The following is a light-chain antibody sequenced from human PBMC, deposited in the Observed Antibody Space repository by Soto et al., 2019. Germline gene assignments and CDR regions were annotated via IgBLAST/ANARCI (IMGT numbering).Light chain of an antibody. Sequence: DIQLSQSPSFLSASVGDRVTITCRASQGISSYLAWYQQKPGKVPKLLIYAASSLQSGVPSRFSGSGSGTDFTLTISSLQPEDVATYYCQKYNSAPWTFGQGTKVDI. CDR3: QKYNSAPWT. CDR1: QGISSY. V-gene: IGKV1-27*01. J-gene: IGKJ1*01. CDR2: AAS.